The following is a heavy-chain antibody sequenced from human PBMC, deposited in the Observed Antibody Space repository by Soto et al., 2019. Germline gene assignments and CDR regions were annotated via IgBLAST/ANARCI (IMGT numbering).Heavy chain of an antibody. CDR1: GFTFSNYY. V-gene: IGHV3-21*01. J-gene: IGHJ6*02. D-gene: IGHD2-21*02. CDR3: AREETAWPLAYGLDV. Sequence: GSMRLSCAVSGFTFSNYYIHWVRQAPGKGLEWVSSIRSGRDTFYADSVKGRFSISRDDATSSVSLQMNSLRGEDTAVYFCAREETAWPLAYGLDVWGQGTTVTVSS. CDR2: IRSGRDT.